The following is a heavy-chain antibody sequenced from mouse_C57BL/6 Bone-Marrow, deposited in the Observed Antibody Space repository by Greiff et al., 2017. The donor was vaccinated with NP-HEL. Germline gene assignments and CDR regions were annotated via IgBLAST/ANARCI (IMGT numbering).Heavy chain of an antibody. J-gene: IGHJ1*03. D-gene: IGHD1-1*01. Sequence: VKLMESGAELARPGASVKLSCKASGYTFTSYGISWVKQRTGQGLEWIGEIYPRSGNTYYNEKFKGKATLTADKSSSTAYMELRSLTSEDSAVYFCARAPLITTGVDRWYFDVWGTGTTVTVSA. CDR3: ARAPLITTGVDRWYFDV. CDR2: IYPRSGNT. V-gene: IGHV1-81*01. CDR1: GYTFTSYG.